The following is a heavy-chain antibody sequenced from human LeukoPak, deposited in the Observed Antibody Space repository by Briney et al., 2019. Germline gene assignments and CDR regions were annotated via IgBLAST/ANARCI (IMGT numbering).Heavy chain of an antibody. V-gene: IGHV3-30*02. J-gene: IGHJ6*03. CDR2: IRYDGSNK. CDR1: GFTFSSYG. CDR3: AKERTLYYYYMDV. D-gene: IGHD2-2*01. Sequence: GGSLRLSCAASGFTFSSYGMHWVRQAPGKGLEWVAFIRYDGSNKYYADSVKGRFTISRDNSKNTLYLQMNSLRAEDTAVYYCAKERTLYYYYMDVWGKGTTVTASS.